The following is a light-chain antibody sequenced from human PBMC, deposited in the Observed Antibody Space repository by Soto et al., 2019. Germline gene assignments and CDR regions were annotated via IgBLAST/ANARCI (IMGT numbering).Light chain of an antibody. CDR1: QIVPHNN. V-gene: IGKV3-20*01. CDR2: AAS. Sequence: EIGLTQSPGTLSLSPGERLTLSFMASQIVPHNNLACFQQKPGQAPRLLIHAASTRAVGIPVRFSGGGSGTDFTLAISRLAPEDFAVYYCHQYGNGAYTFGQGTKVDIK. J-gene: IGKJ2*01. CDR3: HQYGNGAYT.